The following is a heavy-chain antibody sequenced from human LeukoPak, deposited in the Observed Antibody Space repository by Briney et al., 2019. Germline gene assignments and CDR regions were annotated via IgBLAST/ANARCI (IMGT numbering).Heavy chain of an antibody. CDR1: GYTFPSFG. CDR2: ITAYNGNT. V-gene: IGHV1-18*01. J-gene: IGHJ5*02. D-gene: IGHD3-3*01. Sequence: ASVKVSCKTSGYTFPSFGITWIRQVPGQGLEWMGWITAYNGNTNYAQKFQDRVSMTTDSSTTTAYMELRGLRSDDTAVYYCARAESPGYDFWSGYPNWFDPWGQGTLVTVSS. CDR3: ARAESPGYDFWSGYPNWFDP.